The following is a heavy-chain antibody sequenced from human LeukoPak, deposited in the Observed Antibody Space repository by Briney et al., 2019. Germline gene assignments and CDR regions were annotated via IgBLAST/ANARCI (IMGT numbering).Heavy chain of an antibody. J-gene: IGHJ6*02. D-gene: IGHD6-19*01. CDR3: ARVGVAVAGAGYYGMDV. V-gene: IGHV4-59*01. CDR2: SHYTGST. CDR1: GGSISGYY. Sequence: SETLSLTCTVSGGSISGYYWSWIRQPPGKGLEWLAYSHYTGSTNHNPSLKSRLTISVDTSKNQFSLKLSSVTAADTAVYYCARVGVAVAGAGYYGMDVWGQGTTVIVSS.